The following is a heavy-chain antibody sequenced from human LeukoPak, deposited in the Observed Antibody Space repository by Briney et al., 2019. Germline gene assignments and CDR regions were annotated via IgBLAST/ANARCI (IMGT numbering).Heavy chain of an antibody. Sequence: GGSLRLSCAASGFTFSSYGMHWVRQAPGKGLERVAVIWYDGSNKYYADSVKGRFTISRDNSKNTLYLQMNSLRAEDTAVYYCARDGAPYGSGSHSLDYWGQGTLVTVSS. J-gene: IGHJ4*02. D-gene: IGHD3-10*01. V-gene: IGHV3-33*01. CDR3: ARDGAPYGSGSHSLDY. CDR1: GFTFSSYG. CDR2: IWYDGSNK.